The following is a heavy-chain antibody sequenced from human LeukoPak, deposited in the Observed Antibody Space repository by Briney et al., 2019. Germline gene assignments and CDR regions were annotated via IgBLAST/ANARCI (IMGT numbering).Heavy chain of an antibody. CDR2: MYHSGST. CDR3: ARDHHTIIRGNLVVVFDY. V-gene: IGHV4-38-2*02. D-gene: IGHD3-10*01. Sequence: SETLSLTCTVSGYSISNGYYWGWIRQPPGKGLQWIGSMYHSGSTHYNPSLKSRVTISVDTSKNQFSLKLSSVTAADTAVYYCARDHHTIIRGNLVVVFDYWGQGTLLTVSS. CDR1: GYSISNGYY. J-gene: IGHJ4*02.